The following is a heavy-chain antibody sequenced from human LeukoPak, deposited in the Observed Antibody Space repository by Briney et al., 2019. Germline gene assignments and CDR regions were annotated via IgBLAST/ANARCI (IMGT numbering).Heavy chain of an antibody. CDR1: GFTFSSYW. Sequence: GGSLRLSCAASGFTFSSYWMSWFRQAPVKGLEWVANIKQDGSEKYYVDSVKGRFTISRDNAKNSLYLQMNSLRAEDTAVYYCVADPGLGELFPLDYWGQGTLVTVSS. CDR2: IKQDGSEK. CDR3: VADPGLGELFPLDY. J-gene: IGHJ4*02. V-gene: IGHV3-7*01. D-gene: IGHD3-10*01.